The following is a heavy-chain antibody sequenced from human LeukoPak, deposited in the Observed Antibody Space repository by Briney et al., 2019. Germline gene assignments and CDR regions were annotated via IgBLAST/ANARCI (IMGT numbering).Heavy chain of an antibody. V-gene: IGHV4-4*02. CDR3: AARNYYDSTGYYNY. J-gene: IGHJ4*02. Sequence: SETLSLTCAVSGASVSSDTWWTWVRPPPGKGLEWIGEIYHRGTTNDNPSLKSRVTISLDKSKNQFSLKLSSVTAADTAVYYCAARNYYDSTGYYNYWGQGTLVTVSS. D-gene: IGHD3-22*01. CDR2: IYHRGTT. CDR1: GASVSSDTW.